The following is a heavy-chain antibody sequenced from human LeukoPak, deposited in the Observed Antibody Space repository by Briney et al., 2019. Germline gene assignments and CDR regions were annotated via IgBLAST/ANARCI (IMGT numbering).Heavy chain of an antibody. D-gene: IGHD3-10*01. Sequence: ASVKVSCKASGYTFTSYDINWVRQATGRGLEWMGWMNPNSGNTGYAQKFQGRVTMTRNTSISTAYMELSSLRSEDTAVYYCARGLWFGENYYGMDVWGQGTTVTVSS. J-gene: IGHJ6*02. V-gene: IGHV1-8*01. CDR3: ARGLWFGENYYGMDV. CDR2: MNPNSGNT. CDR1: GYTFTSYD.